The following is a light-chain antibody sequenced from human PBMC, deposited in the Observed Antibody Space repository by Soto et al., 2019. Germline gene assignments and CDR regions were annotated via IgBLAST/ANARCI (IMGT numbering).Light chain of an antibody. CDR1: SSNIGAGHD. V-gene: IGLV1-40*01. CDR3: QPYDTSLSGSAV. J-gene: IGLJ1*01. Sequence: QSVLTQPPSVSGAPGQRGTISCTGSSSNIGAGHDVHWYQHLPGTAPKLLIYGNGNRPSGIPDRFSGSKSGTSASLAITGLQAEDEADYYCQPYDTSLSGSAVFGTGPKATVL. CDR2: GNG.